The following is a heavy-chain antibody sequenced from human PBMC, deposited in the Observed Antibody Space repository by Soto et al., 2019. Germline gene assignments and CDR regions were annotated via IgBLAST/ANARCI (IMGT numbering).Heavy chain of an antibody. CDR3: ARGNGDYYFDY. V-gene: IGHV4-31*02. D-gene: IGHD3-16*01. CDR2: IFYSEST. Sequence: LRLSCEASGFTFSSDAMHWIRQRPGKGLEWIGYIFYSESTYYNPSLESRVTISVETSKNQFSLKLSSVTAADTAVYYCARGNGDYYFDYWGQGALVTVSS. J-gene: IGHJ4*02. CDR1: GFTFSSDAMH.